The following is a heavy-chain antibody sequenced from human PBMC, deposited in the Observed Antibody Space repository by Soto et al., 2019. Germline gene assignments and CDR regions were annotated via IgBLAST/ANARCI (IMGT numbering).Heavy chain of an antibody. Sequence: SETLSLTCAVSGGSISSGGYSWSWIRQPSGKSLEWIGYIYHRGSTYYNPSLKSRVTISVDRSKNQFSLKLSSVTAADTAVYYCAGVVIIPGAISDYYYGMDVWGQGTTVTVSS. J-gene: IGHJ6*02. D-gene: IGHD3-3*01. CDR1: GGSISSGGYS. CDR3: AGVVIIPGAISDYYYGMDV. CDR2: IYHRGST. V-gene: IGHV4-30-2*01.